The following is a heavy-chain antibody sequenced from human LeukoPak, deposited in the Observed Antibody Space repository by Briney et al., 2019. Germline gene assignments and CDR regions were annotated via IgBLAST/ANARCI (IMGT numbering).Heavy chain of an antibody. Sequence: PSQTLSLTCTVSGGSISSGGYYWSWIRQPPGKGLEWIGYIYHSGSTYYNPSLKSRVTISVDRSKNQFSLKLSSVSAADTAVYYCARDSRVLRGVIPSHYFDFWGQGTLVTVSS. D-gene: IGHD3-10*01. CDR3: ARDSRVLRGVIPSHYFDF. CDR2: IYHSGST. V-gene: IGHV4-30-2*01. CDR1: GGSISSGGYY. J-gene: IGHJ4*02.